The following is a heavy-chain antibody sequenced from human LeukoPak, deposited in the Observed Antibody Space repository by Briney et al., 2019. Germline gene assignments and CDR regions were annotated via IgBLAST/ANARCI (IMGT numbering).Heavy chain of an antibody. D-gene: IGHD3-9*01. CDR3: ARVNKYYDILTGYNFDY. Sequence: ASVKVSCKASGYTFTSYGISWVRQAPGQGLEWMGWISAYNGNTNYAQKLQGRVTMTTDTSTSTAYMELRSLRSDDTAVYYCARVNKYYDILTGYNFDYWGQGTLVTVSS. CDR1: GYTFTSYG. CDR2: ISAYNGNT. V-gene: IGHV1-18*01. J-gene: IGHJ4*02.